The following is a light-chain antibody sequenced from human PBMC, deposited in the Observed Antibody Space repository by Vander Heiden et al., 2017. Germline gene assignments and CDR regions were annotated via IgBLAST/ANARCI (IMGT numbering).Light chain of an antibody. CDR3: SSYTGSSTLWV. J-gene: IGLJ3*02. Sequence: QSALTPPASVSGSPGQSITISCTGTSSDVGGYNFVSWYQQHPGKAPKLMIFDVSNRPSGVSNRFSGSKSGNTASLTISGLQAEDEADYYCSSYTGSSTLWVFGGGTKLTVL. V-gene: IGLV2-14*01. CDR2: DVS. CDR1: SSDVGGYNF.